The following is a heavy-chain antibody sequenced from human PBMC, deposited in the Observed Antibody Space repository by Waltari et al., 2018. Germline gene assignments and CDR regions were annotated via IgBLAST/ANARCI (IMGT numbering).Heavy chain of an antibody. D-gene: IGHD4-17*01. Sequence: QVQLQESGPGLVKPSETLSLPCAVPGYSISSGYYWGWIRQPPGKGLEWIGSIYHSGSTYYNPSLKGRVTISVDTSKNQFSLKLSSVTAADTAVYYCARWVGYGDLYYFDYWGQGTLVTVSS. V-gene: IGHV4-38-2*01. CDR3: ARWVGYGDLYYFDY. CDR2: IYHSGST. CDR1: GYSISSGYY. J-gene: IGHJ4*02.